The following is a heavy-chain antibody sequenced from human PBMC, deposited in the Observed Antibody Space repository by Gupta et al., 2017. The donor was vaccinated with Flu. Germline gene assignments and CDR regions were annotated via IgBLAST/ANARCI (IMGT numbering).Heavy chain of an antibody. J-gene: IGHJ4*02. CDR3: ARGSPFSPPGLLPAAINDY. CDR2: INHSGST. Sequence: SWIRQPPGKGLEWIGEINHSGSTNYNPSLKSRVTISVDTSKNQFSLKLSSVTAADTAVYYCARGSPFSPPGLLPAAINDYWGQGTLVTVSS. V-gene: IGHV4-34*01. D-gene: IGHD2-2*01.